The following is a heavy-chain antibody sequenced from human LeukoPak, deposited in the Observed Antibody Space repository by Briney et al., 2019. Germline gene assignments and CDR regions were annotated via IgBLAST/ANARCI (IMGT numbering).Heavy chain of an antibody. Sequence: SDTLSLTCAVPGYSISSNNWWAWIRQPPGKGLEGIRYIYYSGSTYYNPSLKSRVSISVDTSKDQFSLKLSSVTAADTAVYYCARHRDSSGWYDFDYWGQGTLVTVSS. D-gene: IGHD6-19*01. V-gene: IGHV4-28*01. J-gene: IGHJ4*02. CDR2: IYYSGST. CDR1: GYSISSNNW. CDR3: ARHRDSSGWYDFDY.